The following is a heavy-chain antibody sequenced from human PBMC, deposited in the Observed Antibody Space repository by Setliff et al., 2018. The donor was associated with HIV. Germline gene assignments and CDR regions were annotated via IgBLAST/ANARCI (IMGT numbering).Heavy chain of an antibody. V-gene: IGHV1-18*01. J-gene: IGHJ3*02. D-gene: IGHD3-3*01. CDR3: GREGGAIFGVVIEGPAFDI. CDR2: ISPYNGNT. CDR1: GYTFSTYS. Sequence: GASVKVSCKASGYTFSTYSISWVRQAPGQGLEWLGWISPYNGNTKYAEKFQGRVTMTTDTSTSTAYMDLRSLSSDDTAVYFCGREGGAIFGVVIEGPAFDIWGQGTMVTVSS.